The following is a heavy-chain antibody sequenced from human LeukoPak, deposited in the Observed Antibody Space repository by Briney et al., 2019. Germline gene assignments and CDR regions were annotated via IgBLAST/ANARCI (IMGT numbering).Heavy chain of an antibody. D-gene: IGHD3-3*01. Sequence: SETLSLTCTVSGGSISSSSYYWGWIRQPPGKGLEWIGGIYYSGSTYYNPSLKSRVTISVDTSKNQFSLKLSSVTAADTAVYYCARFTINRWIGFRFDYWGQGTLVTVSS. CDR3: ARFTINRWIGFRFDY. CDR1: GGSISSSSYY. J-gene: IGHJ4*02. CDR2: IYYSGST. V-gene: IGHV4-39*07.